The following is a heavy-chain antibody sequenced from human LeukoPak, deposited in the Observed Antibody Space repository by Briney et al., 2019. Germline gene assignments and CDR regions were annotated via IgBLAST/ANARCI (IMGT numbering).Heavy chain of an antibody. J-gene: IGHJ6*04. CDR1: GGSFSGYY. CDR3: ARMDFWSGYPLGVDV. D-gene: IGHD3-3*01. V-gene: IGHV4-59*01. CDR2: IYCSGST. Sequence: SETLSLTCAVYGGSFSGYYWSWIRQPPGKGLEWIGYIYCSGSTNYNPSLKSRVTISVDTSKNQFSLKLSSVTAADTAVYYCARMDFWSGYPLGVDVWGKGTTVTVSS.